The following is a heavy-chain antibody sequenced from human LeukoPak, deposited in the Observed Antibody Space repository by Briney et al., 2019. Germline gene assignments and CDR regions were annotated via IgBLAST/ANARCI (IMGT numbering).Heavy chain of an antibody. Sequence: SETLSLTCAVYGGSFSGYYWNWIRQPPGKGLEWIGEINHSGSTKYNPSLKSRVAISVDTSKNQFSLKLSSVTAADTAVYYCASGHSGYELDYYYYYMDVWGKGTTVTVSS. D-gene: IGHD5-12*01. CDR1: GGSFSGYY. CDR3: ASGHSGYELDYYYYYMDV. J-gene: IGHJ6*03. CDR2: INHSGST. V-gene: IGHV4-34*01.